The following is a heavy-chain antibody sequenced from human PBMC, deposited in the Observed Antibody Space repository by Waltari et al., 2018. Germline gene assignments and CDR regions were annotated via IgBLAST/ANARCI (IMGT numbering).Heavy chain of an antibody. CDR1: GFTFGSYW. V-gene: IGHV3-74*01. CDR3: ASILGTTVFTPRPFDY. Sequence: EVQLVESGGGLVQPGGSLRLSCAASGFTFGSYWMHWVRQDPGKGLVWVSRVTIDGSSTTYADSVKGRFTISRDNARNTLYLQMNSLRAEDTAVYYCASILGTTVFTPRPFDYWGQGTLVTVSS. D-gene: IGHD4-17*01. J-gene: IGHJ4*02. CDR2: VTIDGSST.